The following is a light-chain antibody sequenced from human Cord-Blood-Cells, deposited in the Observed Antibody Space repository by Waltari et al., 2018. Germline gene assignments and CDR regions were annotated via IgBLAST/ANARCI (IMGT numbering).Light chain of an antibody. CDR3: QQSYSTPPT. V-gene: IGKV1-39*01. CDR1: QGISSY. Sequence: DIQMTQSPSSLFASVGDRVTITCRASQGISSYLNWYKQKPGKAPKLLIYAASSLQSGVPSRFSCSGSGTDFTLTISSLQPEDFATYYCQQSYSTPPTFGGGTKVEIK. J-gene: IGKJ4*01. CDR2: AAS.